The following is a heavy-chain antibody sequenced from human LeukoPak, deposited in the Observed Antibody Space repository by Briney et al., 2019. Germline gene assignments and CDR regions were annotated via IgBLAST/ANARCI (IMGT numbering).Heavy chain of an antibody. V-gene: IGHV3-48*01. Sequence: GSLILSCAASGFNYSSYTMNWVRQAPGMGLEWLSYISASRGITYYADSVKGRFTISRDNAKNSLYLQMNSLRAEDTAVYYCVRGSLASGVVVYYYYYLDVWGKGTTVTVSS. CDR1: GFNYSSYT. CDR2: ISASRGIT. D-gene: IGHD3-3*01. CDR3: VRGSLASGVVVYYYYYLDV. J-gene: IGHJ6*03.